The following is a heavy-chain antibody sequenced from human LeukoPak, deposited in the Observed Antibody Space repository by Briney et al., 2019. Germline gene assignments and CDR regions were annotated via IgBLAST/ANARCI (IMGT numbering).Heavy chain of an antibody. Sequence: GGSLRLSCAASGFTVSRNYMSWVRQAPGKGLEWVSVIYSGDSTYYSDSVKVRFTISRDNSKNTLYLQMNSLRAEDTAVYYCARDGEGISMVRRAIYYYYYVDVWGKGTTVTVSS. CDR3: ARDGEGISMVRRAIYYYYYVDV. V-gene: IGHV3-66*02. CDR2: IYSGDST. J-gene: IGHJ6*03. D-gene: IGHD3-10*01. CDR1: GFTVSRNY.